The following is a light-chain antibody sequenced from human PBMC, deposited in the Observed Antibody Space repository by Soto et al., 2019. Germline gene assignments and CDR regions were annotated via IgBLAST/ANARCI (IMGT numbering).Light chain of an antibody. J-gene: IGKJ4*01. V-gene: IGKV3-11*01. CDR3: QQRSNWPLT. CDR1: QSVSSY. Sequence: EIVLTQSPATLSLSPGERATLSCRASQSVSSYLAWYQQKPGQAPRLLIYDASTRATGIPARFSGSGSGTDFTLTSRSLEPEDFSVYYWQQRSNWPLTFGGGTKVEIK. CDR2: DAS.